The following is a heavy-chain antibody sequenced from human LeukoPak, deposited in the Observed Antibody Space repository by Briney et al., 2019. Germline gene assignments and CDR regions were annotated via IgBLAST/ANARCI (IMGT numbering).Heavy chain of an antibody. CDR2: ISSSSSYI. V-gene: IGHV3-21*01. CDR3: ARDGHTTYYYYMDV. D-gene: IGHD1-26*01. J-gene: IGHJ6*03. CDR1: GFTFSSYS. Sequence: GGSLRLSCAASGFTFSSYSMNWVRQAPGKGLEWVSSISSSSSYIYYADSVKGRFTISRDNAKNSLYLQMNSLRAEDTAVYYCARDGHTTYYYYMDVWGKGTTVTVSS.